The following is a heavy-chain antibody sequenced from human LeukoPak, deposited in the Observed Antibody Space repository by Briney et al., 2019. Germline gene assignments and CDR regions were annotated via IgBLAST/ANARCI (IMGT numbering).Heavy chain of an antibody. CDR3: ARTIDDFWSGYTYYFDY. J-gene: IGHJ4*02. CDR1: GYTFTSYG. CDR2: ISAYNGNT. D-gene: IGHD3-3*01. V-gene: IGHV1-18*01. Sequence: GASVKVSCTASGYTFTSYGISWVRQAPGQGLEWMGWISAYNGNTNYAQKLQGRVTMTTDTSTSTAYMELRSLRSDDTAVYYCARTIDDFWSGYTYYFDYWGQGTLVTVSS.